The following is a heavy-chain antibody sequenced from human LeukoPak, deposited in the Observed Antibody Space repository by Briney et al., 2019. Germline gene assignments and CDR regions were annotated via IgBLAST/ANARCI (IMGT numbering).Heavy chain of an antibody. CDR3: ARLNYYDNKGPDAFDI. CDR2: IKEDGSET. V-gene: IGHV3-7*01. D-gene: IGHD3-22*01. Sequence: GGSLRLPCAASGFTFSRYWLTWVRQAPGKGLEWVANIKEDGSETFYMDSVKGRFPISRDNAKSSLYLQMNSLRAEDTAVYHCARLNYYDNKGPDAFDIWGQGTMVTVSS. CDR1: GFTFSRYW. J-gene: IGHJ3*02.